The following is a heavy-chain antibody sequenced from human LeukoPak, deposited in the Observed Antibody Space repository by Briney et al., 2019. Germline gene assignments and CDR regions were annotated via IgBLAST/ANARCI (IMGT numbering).Heavy chain of an antibody. CDR3: AKEGYSYGLYYFDY. D-gene: IGHD5-18*01. CDR2: ISGSGGST. Sequence: GGSLRLSCAASGFTFSDHYMDWVRQAPGKGLEWVTAISGSGGSTYYADSVKGRFTISRDNSKNTLYLQMNSLRAEDTAVYYCAKEGYSYGLYYFDYWGQGTLVTVSS. V-gene: IGHV3-23*01. CDR1: GFTFSDHY. J-gene: IGHJ4*02.